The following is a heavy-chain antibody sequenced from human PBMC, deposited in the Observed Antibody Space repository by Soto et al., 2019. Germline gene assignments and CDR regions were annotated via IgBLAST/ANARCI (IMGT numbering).Heavy chain of an antibody. V-gene: IGHV3-23*01. D-gene: IGHD2-2*01. CDR2: ISGSGGSP. CDR1: GFTFSTYT. J-gene: IGHJ4*02. CDR3: AKARCSTTNCYVPDY. Sequence: GGTLRLSCAASGFTFSTYTMSWVRQAPGKGLEWVLAISGSGGSPSYADSVQGRFTISRDNPKNTLYLQMNSLRVEDTAMYYCAKARCSTTNCYVPDYWGQGTLVTVSS.